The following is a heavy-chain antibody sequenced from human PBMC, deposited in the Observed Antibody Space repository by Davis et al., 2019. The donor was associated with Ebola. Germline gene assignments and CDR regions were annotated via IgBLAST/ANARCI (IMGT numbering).Heavy chain of an antibody. D-gene: IGHD1-20*01. CDR2: IKQDGSEK. V-gene: IGHV3-7*03. CDR3: ARGLRITGTTWYYGMDV. CDR1: GFTFSSYW. Sequence: PGGSLRLSCAASGFTFSSYWMSWVRQAPGKGLEWVANIKQDGSEKYYVDSVKGRFTISRDNAKNSLYLQMNSLRAEDTAVYYCARGLRITGTTWYYGMDVWGQGTTVTVSS. J-gene: IGHJ6*02.